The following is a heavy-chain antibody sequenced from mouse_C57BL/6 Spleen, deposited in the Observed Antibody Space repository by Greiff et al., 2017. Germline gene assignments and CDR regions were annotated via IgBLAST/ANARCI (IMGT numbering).Heavy chain of an antibody. CDR3: AREAPYYGSSYGYFDY. Sequence: EVKLQESGPGLVKPSQSLSLTCSVTGYSITSGYYWNWIRQFPGNKLEWMGYISYDGSNNYNPSLKNRISITRDTSKNQFFLKLNSVTTEDTATYYCAREAPYYGSSYGYFDYWGQGTTLTVSS. D-gene: IGHD1-1*01. J-gene: IGHJ2*01. V-gene: IGHV3-6*01. CDR2: ISYDGSN. CDR1: GYSITSGYY.